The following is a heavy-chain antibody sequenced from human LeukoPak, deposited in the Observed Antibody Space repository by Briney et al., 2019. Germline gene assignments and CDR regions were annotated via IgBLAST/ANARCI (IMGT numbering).Heavy chain of an antibody. CDR2: INSDGSST. V-gene: IGHV3-74*01. J-gene: IGHJ6*03. Sequence: PGGSLRLSCAASGFTFSSYWMHWVRQAPGKGLVWVSRINSDGSSTSYADSVKGRFTISRDNAKNTLYLQMNSLRAEDTAVYYCARGRISFSAIYYMDVWGKGTTVTVSS. CDR1: GFTFSSYW. D-gene: IGHD2-15*01. CDR3: ARGRISFSAIYYMDV.